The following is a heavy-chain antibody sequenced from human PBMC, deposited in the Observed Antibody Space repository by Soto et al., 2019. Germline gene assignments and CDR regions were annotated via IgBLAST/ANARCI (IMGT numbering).Heavy chain of an antibody. CDR1: GYTFSNSY. J-gene: IGHJ4*02. D-gene: IGHD5-12*01. V-gene: IGHV1-46*01. CDR2: INPSGDST. Sequence: ASVKVSCKGAGYTFSNSYMHWVRQAPGQGLEWMGIINPSGDSTSYAQEFQGRVTMPRETSTSTLYMELSSLRSEDTAVYYCAIATRSGSPHFDHWGQGTLVTVSS. CDR3: AIATRSGSPHFDH.